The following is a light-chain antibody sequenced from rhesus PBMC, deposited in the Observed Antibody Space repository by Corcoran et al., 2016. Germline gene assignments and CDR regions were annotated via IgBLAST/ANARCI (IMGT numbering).Light chain of an antibody. CDR2: EVS. V-gene: IGLV2-32*01. CDR1: SSDIGCYNY. J-gene: IGLJ1*01. CDR3: CSYAGSYTYI. Sequence: QAALTQPRSVTGSPGQSVTISCTGTSSDIGCYNYVSWYQQHPGTAPKLMIYEVSKRPSGVSDRFSGSKSDNTASLTISGLQAEDEADYYCCSYAGSYTYIFGAGTRLTVL.